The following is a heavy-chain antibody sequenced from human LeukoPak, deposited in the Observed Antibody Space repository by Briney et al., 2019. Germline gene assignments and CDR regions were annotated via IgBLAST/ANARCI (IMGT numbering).Heavy chain of an antibody. CDR1: GYTFTGYY. Sequence: AASVKVSCKASGYTFTGYYMHWVRQAPGQGLGWMGWINPNSGGTNYAQKFQGRVTMTRDTSISTAYMELSRLRSDDTAVYYCARYYYDSSGYFDYWGLGTLVTVSS. J-gene: IGHJ4*02. D-gene: IGHD3-22*01. CDR3: ARYYYDSSGYFDY. CDR2: INPNSGGT. V-gene: IGHV1-2*02.